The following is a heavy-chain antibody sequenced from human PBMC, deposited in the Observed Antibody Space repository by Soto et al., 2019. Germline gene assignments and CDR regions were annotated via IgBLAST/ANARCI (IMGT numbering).Heavy chain of an antibody. CDR2: IYPGDSET. Sequence: GESLKISCEGVGYSFSNHWIAWVRQMPEKGLEYMGIIYPGDSETRYSPSFHGKVTISADRSIGTAYLQWSSLEASDSAFYFCARSPRSSPYFDYWGQGALVTVSS. J-gene: IGHJ4*02. D-gene: IGHD6-13*01. V-gene: IGHV5-51*01. CDR3: ARSPRSSPYFDY. CDR1: GYSFSNHW.